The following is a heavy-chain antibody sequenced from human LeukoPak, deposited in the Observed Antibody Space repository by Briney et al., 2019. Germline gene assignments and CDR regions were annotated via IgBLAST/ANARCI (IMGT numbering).Heavy chain of an antibody. J-gene: IGHJ5*02. V-gene: IGHV1-2*02. Sequence: ALVKVSCKASGYTFTSYGISWVRQAPGQGLEWMGWINPNSGGTNYAQKFQGRVTMTRDTSISTAYMELSRLRSDDTAVYYCARGGYDFWSGYYANWFDPWGQGTLVTVSS. D-gene: IGHD3-3*01. CDR1: GYTFTSYG. CDR2: INPNSGGT. CDR3: ARGGYDFWSGYYANWFDP.